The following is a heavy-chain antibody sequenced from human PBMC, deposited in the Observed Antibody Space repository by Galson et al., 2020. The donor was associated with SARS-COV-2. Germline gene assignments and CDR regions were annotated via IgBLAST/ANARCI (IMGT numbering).Heavy chain of an antibody. CDR1: GVTISNYA. CDR3: AKVSVAAAGLLRVFYYSGMDV. V-gene: IGHV3-30-3*01. Sequence: WGSLRLTCAASGVTISNYAMRWIRQPPGKGLGWMGDISFDGSNKNNAAPIKRRSTTSKTDSKNTLYLQMNSLSAEDTAVYYCAKVSVAAAGLLRVFYYSGMDVWGQGTMVTVSS. D-gene: IGHD6-13*01. J-gene: IGHJ6*02. CDR2: ISFDGSNK.